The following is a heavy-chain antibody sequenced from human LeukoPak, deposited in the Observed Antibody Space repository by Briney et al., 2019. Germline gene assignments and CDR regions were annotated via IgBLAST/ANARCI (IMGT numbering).Heavy chain of an antibody. Sequence: ASVKVSCKXSGYTFTSYDINWVRQATGQGLERMGWMNPNSGNTGYAQKFQGRVTITRNTSISTAYMELSSLRSEDTAVYYCARTDSGSYYGVAFDIWGQGTMVTVSS. D-gene: IGHD1-26*01. V-gene: IGHV1-8*03. J-gene: IGHJ3*02. CDR1: GYTFTSYD. CDR2: MNPNSGNT. CDR3: ARTDSGSYYGVAFDI.